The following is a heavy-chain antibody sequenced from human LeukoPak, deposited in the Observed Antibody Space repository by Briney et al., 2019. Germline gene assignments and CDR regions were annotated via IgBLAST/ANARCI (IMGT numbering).Heavy chain of an antibody. J-gene: IGHJ4*02. CDR3: ARDPTRQGVIRYYFDY. V-gene: IGHV3-33*01. Sequence: PGGSLRLSCAASGFTFSSYGMHWVRQAPGKGLEWVAVIWYDGSNKYYADSVKGRFTISRDNSKNTLYLQMNSLRAEDTAVYYCARDPTRQGVIRYYFDYWGQGTLVTVSS. CDR2: IWYDGSNK. CDR1: GFTFSSYG. D-gene: IGHD3-10*01.